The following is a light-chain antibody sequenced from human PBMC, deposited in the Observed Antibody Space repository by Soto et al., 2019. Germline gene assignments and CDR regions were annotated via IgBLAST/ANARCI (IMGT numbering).Light chain of an antibody. CDR3: QQYDDWPLT. CDR1: QSVSSN. CDR2: NPS. V-gene: IGKV3-15*01. J-gene: IGKJ4*01. Sequence: EIVMTQSPATLSVSPGERATLSCGASQSVSSNLAWYQQKPGQAPKLLLYNPSTRATGIPARFSGSGSGTEFTLTISSLQSEDFAIYYCQQYDDWPLTFGGGTKVDIK.